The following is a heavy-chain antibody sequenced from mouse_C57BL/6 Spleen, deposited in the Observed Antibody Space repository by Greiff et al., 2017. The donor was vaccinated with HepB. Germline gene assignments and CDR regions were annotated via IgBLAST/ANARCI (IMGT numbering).Heavy chain of an antibody. D-gene: IGHD1-1*01. V-gene: IGHV8-8*01. CDR3: ARIESYGSSYPAWFAY. J-gene: IGHJ3*01. CDR1: GFSLSTFGMG. CDR2: IWWDDDK. Sequence: QVTLKVSGPGILQPSQTLSLTCSFSGFSLSTFGMGVGWIRQPSGKGLEWLAHIWWDDDKYYNPALKSRLTISKDTSKNQVFLKIANVDTADTATYYCARIESYGSSYPAWFAYWGQGTLVTVSA.